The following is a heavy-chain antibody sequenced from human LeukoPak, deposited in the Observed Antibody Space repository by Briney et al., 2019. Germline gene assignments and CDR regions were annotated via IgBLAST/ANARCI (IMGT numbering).Heavy chain of an antibody. V-gene: IGHV1-3*01. CDR1: GYAYTSYA. D-gene: IGHD2-2*01. CDR2: INAGNGNT. CDR3: ARGRDIVVVPARTGAFDI. Sequence: ASVKVSCKASGYAYTSYAMHWVRQDPGQRLEWRVWINAGNGNTKYSQTFQGRVTITRDTSASTAYMELSSVRSEDTAVYYCARGRDIVVVPARTGAFDIWGQGTMVTVSS. J-gene: IGHJ3*02.